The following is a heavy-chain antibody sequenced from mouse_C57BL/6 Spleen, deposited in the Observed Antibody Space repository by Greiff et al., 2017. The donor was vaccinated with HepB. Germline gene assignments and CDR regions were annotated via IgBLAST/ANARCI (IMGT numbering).Heavy chain of an antibody. V-gene: IGHV5-17*01. CDR2: ISSGSSTI. Sequence: EVKLVESGGGLVKPGGSLKLSCAASGFTFSDYGMHWVRQAPEKGLEWVAYISSGSSTIYYADTVKGRFTISRDNAKNTLFLQMTSLRSEDTAMYYCARTYYGSSYSAMDYWGQGTSVTVSS. CDR1: GFTFSDYG. J-gene: IGHJ4*01. D-gene: IGHD1-1*01. CDR3: ARTYYGSSYSAMDY.